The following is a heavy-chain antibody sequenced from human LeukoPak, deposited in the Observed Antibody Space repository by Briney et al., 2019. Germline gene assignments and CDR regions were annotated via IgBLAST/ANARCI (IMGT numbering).Heavy chain of an antibody. CDR3: ARHRQQLEYYYMDV. CDR1: GYTFSNYW. V-gene: IGHV5-51*01. CDR2: IYPGDSDT. D-gene: IGHD6-6*01. Sequence: GESLKISCNASGYTFSNYWIGWVRQVPGKGLEWMGIIYPGDSDTRYSPSFQGQVTISADKSISTAYLQWSSLKASDTAMYYCARHRQQLEYYYMDVWGKGTTVTVSS. J-gene: IGHJ6*03.